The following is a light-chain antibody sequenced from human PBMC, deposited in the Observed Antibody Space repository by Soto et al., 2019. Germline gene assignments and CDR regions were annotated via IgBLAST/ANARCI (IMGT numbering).Light chain of an antibody. J-gene: IGKJ2*01. V-gene: IGKV3-15*01. CDR2: GAS. Sequence: EIAMTQSPRTLSVSPGERATLSCRATQSVRSDLVWYQQKPGQAPRLLIYGASTRATGIPARFSGSGSGTGFTLVIRSLQSDDFAVYYCEQYINWPVTFGQGTKLEIK. CDR1: QSVRSD. CDR3: EQYINWPVT.